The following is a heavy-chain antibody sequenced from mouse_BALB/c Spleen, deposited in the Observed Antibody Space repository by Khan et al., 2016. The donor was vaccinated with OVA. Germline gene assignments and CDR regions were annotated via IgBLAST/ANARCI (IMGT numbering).Heavy chain of an antibody. J-gene: IGHJ3*01. CDR2: IFPGTGTT. D-gene: IGHD2-1*01. CDR1: GYTFTNYW. V-gene: IGHV1S132*01. CDR3: ARGYFGNYEFAY. Sequence: QVQLQQSGAELVKPGASVKLSCKTSGYTFTNYWIQWVKQRPGQGLGWIGEIFPGTGTTYYNENFKAKATLTIDKSSSTAYMQLSSLTSEDSAVYVCARGYFGNYEFAYWGQGTLVTVSA.